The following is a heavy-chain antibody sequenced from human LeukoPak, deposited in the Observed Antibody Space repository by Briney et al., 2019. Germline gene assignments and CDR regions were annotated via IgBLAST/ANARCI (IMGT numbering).Heavy chain of an antibody. V-gene: IGHV3-15*01. Sequence: GGSLRLSCAASGFSFRNAWMSWVRQAPGKGLEWVGRIKSKTDGGTTDYAAPVKGRFTISRDDSKNTLYLQVNSLRAEDTAMYYCARNILFAFDIWGQGTMVTVSS. CDR3: ARNILFAFDI. CDR1: GFSFRNAW. CDR2: IKSKTDGGTT. J-gene: IGHJ3*02. D-gene: IGHD2/OR15-2a*01.